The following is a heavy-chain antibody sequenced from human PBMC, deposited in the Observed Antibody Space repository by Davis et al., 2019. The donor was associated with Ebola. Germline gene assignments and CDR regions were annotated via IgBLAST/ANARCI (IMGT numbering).Heavy chain of an antibody. J-gene: IGHJ5*02. CDR3: ARGVGYCSGGSCYSPGWFDP. CDR2: IYSGGST. Sequence: AGSLTLSCAASGFTVSSNYMSWVRQAPGKGLEWVSVIYSGGSTYYADSVKGRFTISRDNSKNTLYLQMNSLRAEDTAVYYCARGVGYCSGGSCYSPGWFDPWGQGTLVTVSS. CDR1: GFTVSSNY. D-gene: IGHD2-15*01. V-gene: IGHV3-53*01.